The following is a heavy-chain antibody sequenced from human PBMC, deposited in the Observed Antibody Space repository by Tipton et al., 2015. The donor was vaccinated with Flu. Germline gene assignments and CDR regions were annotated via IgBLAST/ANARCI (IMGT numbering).Heavy chain of an antibody. CDR1: GFAFDDYA. V-gene: IGHV3-9*01. D-gene: IGHD5-18*01. CDR3: AKDIGDTVTQPTE. CDR2: ISWNSGSI. J-gene: IGHJ4*02. Sequence: SLRLSCAASGFAFDDYAMHWVRQAPGKGLEWVSGISWNSGSIGYADPVKGRFTISRDSAKNSLYLQMNSLRAEDTALYYCAKDIGDTVTQPTEWGQGTLVTVSS.